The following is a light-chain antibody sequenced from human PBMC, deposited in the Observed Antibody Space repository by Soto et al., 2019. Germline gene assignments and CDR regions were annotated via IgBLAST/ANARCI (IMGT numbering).Light chain of an antibody. CDR3: QQYNDWPET. J-gene: IGKJ1*01. CDR1: QSTSSN. Sequence: EVVMTPYPAPLSVSPGGKTTPPRRASQSTSSNLAWYQHKPGQGPRLLIHDASTRATGVPARFSGSGSGTEFTLTISSMQSEDFTVYYCQQYNDWPETFGQGTKVDIK. V-gene: IGKV3-15*01. CDR2: DAS.